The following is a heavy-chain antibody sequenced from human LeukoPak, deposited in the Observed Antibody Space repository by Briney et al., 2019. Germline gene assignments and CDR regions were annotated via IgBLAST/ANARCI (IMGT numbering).Heavy chain of an antibody. CDR3: ARSTMVRGADIDY. CDR2: INPNSGGT. V-gene: IGHV1-2*02. J-gene: IGHJ4*02. Sequence: ASVKVSCKASGYTFTGYYMHWVRQAPGQGLEWMGWINPNSGGTNYAQKFQGRVTMTRDTSISTAYMELSGLRSDDTAVYYCARSTMVRGADIDYWGQGTLVTVSS. CDR1: GYTFTGYY. D-gene: IGHD3-10*01.